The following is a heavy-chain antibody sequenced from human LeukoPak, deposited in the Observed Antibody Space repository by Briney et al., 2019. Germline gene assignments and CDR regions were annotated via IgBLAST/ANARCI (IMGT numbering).Heavy chain of an antibody. V-gene: IGHV1-2*02. D-gene: IGHD3-10*01. CDR2: INPNSGAT. J-gene: IGHJ5*02. CDR3: ARGRFGEWDNWFDP. Sequence: ASVKVSCKASGYIFTGYYIHWVRQAPGQGLEWMAWINPNSGATNYAQKFQGRVTMTRDTSISTAYMELSRLTSDDTAVYFCARGRFGEWDNWFDPWGQGTLVTVSS. CDR1: GYIFTGYY.